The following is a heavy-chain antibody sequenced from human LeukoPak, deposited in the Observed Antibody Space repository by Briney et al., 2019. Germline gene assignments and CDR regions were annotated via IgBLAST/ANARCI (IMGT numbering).Heavy chain of an antibody. CDR1: GYTFTSYY. CDR3: ARSERVVTVDWFDP. D-gene: IGHD4-23*01. J-gene: IGHJ5*02. V-gene: IGHV1-18*04. CDR2: ISAYNGNT. Sequence: ASVKVSCKASGYTFTSYYTHWVRQAPGQGLEWMGWISAYNGNTNYAQKLQGRVTMTTDTSTSTAYMELRSLRSDDTAVYYCARSERVVTVDWFDPWGQGTLVTVSS.